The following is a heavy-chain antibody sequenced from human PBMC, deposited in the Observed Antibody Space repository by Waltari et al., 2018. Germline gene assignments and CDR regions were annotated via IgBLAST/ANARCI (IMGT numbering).Heavy chain of an antibody. Sequence: EVRLVESGGGLGQPGGSRRLPCSTSGFNFRNYWMSWVRQAPGKGLEGVANINQDGSGRYHVDSVKGRFTISRDNAMNSLHLQMNSLRAEDTAVYYCARGDSDFREGASWGQGTLVTVSS. CDR3: ARGDSDFREGAS. V-gene: IGHV3-7*01. D-gene: IGHD3-10*01. J-gene: IGHJ5*02. CDR2: INQDGSGR. CDR1: GFNFRNYW.